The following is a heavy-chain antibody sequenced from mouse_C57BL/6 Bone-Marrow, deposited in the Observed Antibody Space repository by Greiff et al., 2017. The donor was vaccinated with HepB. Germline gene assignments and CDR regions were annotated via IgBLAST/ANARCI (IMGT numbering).Heavy chain of an antibody. CDR3: ARIYYGYDERNWYFDV. Sequence: QVALKESGPGILQSSQTLSLTCSFSGFSLSTSGMGVSWIRQPSGKGLEWLAHIYWDDDKRYNPSLKSRLTISKDTSRNQVFLKITSVDTADTATYYCARIYYGYDERNWYFDVWGTGTTVTVSS. CDR2: IYWDDDK. J-gene: IGHJ1*03. CDR1: GFSLSTSGMG. D-gene: IGHD2-2*01. V-gene: IGHV8-12*01.